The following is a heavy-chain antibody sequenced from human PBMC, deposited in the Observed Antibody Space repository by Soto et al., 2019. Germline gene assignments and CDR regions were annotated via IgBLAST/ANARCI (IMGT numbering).Heavy chain of an antibody. V-gene: IGHV3-23*01. CDR1: GFTFSSYA. J-gene: IGHJ4*02. CDR2: ISGSGGST. CDR3: AKQIGVLGTVPFDY. D-gene: IGHD3-3*01. Sequence: GGSLRLSCAASGFTFSSYAMSWVRQAPGKGLEWVSGISGSGGSTYFADSVKGRFTISRDNSKNTLYLQMNSLRAEDTAVYYCAKQIGVLGTVPFDYWGQGTLVTVSS.